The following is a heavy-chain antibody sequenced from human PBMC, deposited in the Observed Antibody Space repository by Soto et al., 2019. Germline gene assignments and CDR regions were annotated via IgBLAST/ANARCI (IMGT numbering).Heavy chain of an antibody. CDR1: GGTFSSYA. D-gene: IGHD3-22*01. V-gene: IGHV1-69*13. J-gene: IGHJ4*02. CDR3: ARPTYYYDSSGLIFDY. CDR2: IIPIFGTA. Sequence: SVKVSCKASGGTFSSYAISWVRQAPGQGLEWMGGIIPIFGTANYAQKFQGRVTITAGESTSTAYMELSSLRSEDTAVYYCARPTYYYDSSGLIFDYWGQGTLVTVSS.